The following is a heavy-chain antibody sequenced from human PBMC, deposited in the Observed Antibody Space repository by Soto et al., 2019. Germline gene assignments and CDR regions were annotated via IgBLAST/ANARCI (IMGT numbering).Heavy chain of an antibody. CDR1: GFTFSDAW. D-gene: IGHD2-8*01. CDR2: IRSKTDGGTT. J-gene: IGHJ6*02. V-gene: IGHV3-15*07. CDR3: STLYCCNDVCYYYHYAMDV. Sequence: GSLRLSCAASGFTFSDAWMNWVRQAPGKGLEWVGRIRSKTDGGTTDYAGPVKGRFTISRDDSKNTLYLQMNSLKTEDTAIYYCSTLYCCNDVCYYYHYAMDVWGQGTTVTVSS.